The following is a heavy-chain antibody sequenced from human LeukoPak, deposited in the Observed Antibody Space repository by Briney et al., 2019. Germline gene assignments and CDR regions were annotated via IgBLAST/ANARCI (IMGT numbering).Heavy chain of an antibody. CDR1: GGSISSYY. CDR3: ARDFYYDSSGYYYNDAFDI. Sequence: SETLSLTCTVSGGSISSYYWSWIRQPPGKGLEWIGYIYYSGSTNYNPSLKSRVTISVDTSENQFSLKLSSVTAADTAVYYCARDFYYDSSGYYYNDAFDIWGQGTMVTVSS. J-gene: IGHJ3*02. V-gene: IGHV4-59*01. CDR2: IYYSGST. D-gene: IGHD3-22*01.